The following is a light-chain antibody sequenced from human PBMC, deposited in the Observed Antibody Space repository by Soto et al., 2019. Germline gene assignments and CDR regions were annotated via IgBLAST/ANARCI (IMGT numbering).Light chain of an antibody. Sequence: DIQMTQSPSSLSASVGDRVTITCRASQSISTFLNWYQQIPGKAPKLLIYAASTLQSGVPSSFSGSGSGTDFTLTIRSLQPEDFASYYCQQSYTTLFTFGPGTKVDV. CDR2: AAS. CDR3: QQSYTTLFT. CDR1: QSISTF. J-gene: IGKJ3*01. V-gene: IGKV1-39*01.